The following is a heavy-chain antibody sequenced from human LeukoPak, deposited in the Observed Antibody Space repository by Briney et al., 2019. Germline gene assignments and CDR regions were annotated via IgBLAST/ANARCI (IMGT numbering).Heavy chain of an antibody. CDR3: ASPGGGADALGSRSPCDY. V-gene: IGHV1-2*02. CDR1: GYMFTGYF. D-gene: IGHD2-21*02. Sequence: ASVKVSCKASGYMFTGYFIHWVRQAPGQGLEWMGWMNPNSGGTNYAQKFQGRVTMTRDTSISTAYMELSTLRSDDTAVYYCASPGGGADALGSRSPCDYWGQGTPVTVSS. CDR2: MNPNSGGT. J-gene: IGHJ4*02.